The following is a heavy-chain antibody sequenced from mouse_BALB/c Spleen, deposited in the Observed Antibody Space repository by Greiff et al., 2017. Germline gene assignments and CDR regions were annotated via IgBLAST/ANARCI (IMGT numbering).Heavy chain of an antibody. Sequence: QVQLKESGPGLVAPSQSLSITCTVSGFSLTGYGVNWVRQPPGKGLEWLGMIWGDGSTDYNSALESRLSISKDNSKSQVFLKMNSLQTDDTARYYCARDREDGIFDYWGQGTTLTVSS. J-gene: IGHJ2*01. CDR1: GFSLTGYG. V-gene: IGHV2-6-7*01. D-gene: IGHD2-1*01. CDR3: ARDREDGIFDY. CDR2: IWGDGST.